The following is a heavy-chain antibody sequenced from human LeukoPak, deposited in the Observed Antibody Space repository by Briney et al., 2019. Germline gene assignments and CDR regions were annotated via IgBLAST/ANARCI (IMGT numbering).Heavy chain of an antibody. CDR1: GGSISSSSYY. CDR2: IYYSGST. D-gene: IGHD5-24*01. CDR3: ARVGRDGYNYY. V-gene: IGHV4-39*07. Sequence: SETLSLTCTVSGGSISSSSYYWGWIRQPPGKGLEWIGSIYYSGSTYYNPSLKSRVTISVDTSKNQFSLKLSSVTAADTAVYYCARVGRDGYNYYWGQGTLVTVSS. J-gene: IGHJ4*02.